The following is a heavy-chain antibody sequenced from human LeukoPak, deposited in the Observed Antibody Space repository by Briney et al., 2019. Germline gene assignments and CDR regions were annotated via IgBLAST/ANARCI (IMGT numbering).Heavy chain of an antibody. Sequence: GGSLRLSCAASGFTFSSYEMNWVRQAPGKGLEWVSYISSSGSTIYYADSVKGRFTISRDNSKNTLYLQMNSLRAEDTAVYYCAKPTTVTTIDSFDYWGQGTLVTVSS. D-gene: IGHD4-17*01. CDR1: GFTFSSYE. CDR3: AKPTTVTTIDSFDY. J-gene: IGHJ4*02. V-gene: IGHV3-48*03. CDR2: ISSSGSTI.